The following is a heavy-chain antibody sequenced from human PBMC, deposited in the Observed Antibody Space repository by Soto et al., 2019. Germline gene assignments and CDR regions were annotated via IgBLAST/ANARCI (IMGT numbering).Heavy chain of an antibody. CDR2: IYYSGST. CDR1: GGSISSGSYY. CDR3: ATHRDYYDSRRYFDY. V-gene: IGHV4-39*01. Sequence: SETLSLTCTVSGGSISSGSYYWAWIRQPPGKGLEWIGSIYYSGSTYYNPSLKSRVTISVDTSKNQFSLKLSSVTAADTAVYYCATHRDYYDSRRYFDYWGQGTLVTVSS. J-gene: IGHJ4*02. D-gene: IGHD3-22*01.